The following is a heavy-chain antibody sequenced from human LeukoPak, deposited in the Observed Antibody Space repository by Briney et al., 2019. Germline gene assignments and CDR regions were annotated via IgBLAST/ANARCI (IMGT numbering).Heavy chain of an antibody. J-gene: IGHJ4*02. CDR2: IRADGKST. CDR3: AREPLHCRRDCYSLFDY. V-gene: IGHV3-74*01. Sequence: PGGSLRLACAASGFTFSGYWMHWVRHAPGRALVWVSRIRADGKSTDYADSVKGRFTISRDNAKNTVYLQMNSLSAEDTAVYYCAREPLHCRRDCYSLFDYWGLGTLVSVSS. D-gene: IGHD2-21*02. CDR1: GFTFSGYW.